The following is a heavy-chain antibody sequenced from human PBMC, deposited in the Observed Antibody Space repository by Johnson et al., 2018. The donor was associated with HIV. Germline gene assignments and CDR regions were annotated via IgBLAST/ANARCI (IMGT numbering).Heavy chain of an antibody. Sequence: QVQLVESGGGVVQPGRSLRLSCAASGFTFSDYYMSWIRQAPGKGLEWVSYISSSGSTIYYADSVKGRFTISRDNAKNSLYLQMNSLRAEDTAVYYCARETRSAAAGHGAFDVWGQGTMVTVSS. CDR1: GFTFSDYY. V-gene: IGHV3-11*01. CDR3: ARETRSAAAGHGAFDV. J-gene: IGHJ3*01. D-gene: IGHD6-13*01. CDR2: ISSSGSTI.